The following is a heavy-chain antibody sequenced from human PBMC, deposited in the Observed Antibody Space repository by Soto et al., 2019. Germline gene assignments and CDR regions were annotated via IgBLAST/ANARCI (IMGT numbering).Heavy chain of an antibody. V-gene: IGHV3-30-3*01. CDR3: ARDGLYYDFWSGYRSFDY. CDR1: GFTFNAYA. Sequence: QVQLVESGGGVVQPGRSLRLSCAASGFTFNAYAMHWVRQAPGKGLDWVAVISYDGSSIYYADSVRGRFTISRDNSKNTVPLQMNSLRAEDTAVYYCARDGLYYDFWSGYRSFDYWGQGILVTVSS. CDR2: ISYDGSSI. D-gene: IGHD3-3*01. J-gene: IGHJ4*02.